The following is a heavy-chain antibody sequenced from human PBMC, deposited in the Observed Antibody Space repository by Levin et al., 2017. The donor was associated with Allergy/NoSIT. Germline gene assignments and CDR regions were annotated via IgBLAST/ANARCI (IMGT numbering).Heavy chain of an antibody. CDR2: INPSSGGT. CDR3: ASHRSRGVPSYYFMDV. Sequence: ASVKVSCKTSGDTFSGYYMHWVRQAPGQGLEWMGWINPSSGGTDYAQKFQGRVAMTWDTPVSTVYMELSRLRFDDTAVYYCASHRSRGVPSYYFMDVWGKGTTVTVSS. J-gene: IGHJ6*03. CDR1: GDTFSGYY. D-gene: IGHD3-10*01. V-gene: IGHV1-2*02.